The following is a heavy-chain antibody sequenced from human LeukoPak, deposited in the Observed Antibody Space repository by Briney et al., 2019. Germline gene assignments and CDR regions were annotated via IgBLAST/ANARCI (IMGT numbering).Heavy chain of an antibody. Sequence: GGSLRLSCAASGFTFSGYWMHWVRQAPGKGLVWVSCIKSDGSFTSIADSAKGRFTISRDNAKNTVYLQMNSLRAEDTAVYYYVTAGGSGSYGRFDPWGKGTLVSVSS. CDR1: GFTFSGYW. V-gene: IGHV3-74*01. J-gene: IGHJ5*02. CDR3: VTAGGSGSYGRFDP. CDR2: IKSDGSFT. D-gene: IGHD3-10*01.